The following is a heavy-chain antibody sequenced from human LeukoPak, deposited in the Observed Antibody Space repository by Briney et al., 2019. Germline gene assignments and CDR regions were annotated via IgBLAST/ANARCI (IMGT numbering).Heavy chain of an antibody. Sequence: PGGSLRLSCAASGFIVSNNYMSWVRQAPGKGLEWVSVIYSGGGTYYAASVKSRLFTTRDNNKNNVYLQMNSLRAEDKAVYYCATYYYGSSGYPNYFDYWGQGTLVTVSS. CDR2: IYSGGGT. CDR1: GFIVSNNY. V-gene: IGHV3-53*01. CDR3: ATYYYGSSGYPNYFDY. J-gene: IGHJ4*02. D-gene: IGHD3-22*01.